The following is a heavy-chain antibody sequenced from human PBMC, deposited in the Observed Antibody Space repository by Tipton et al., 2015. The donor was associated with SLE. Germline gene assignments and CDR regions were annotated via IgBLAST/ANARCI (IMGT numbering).Heavy chain of an antibody. CDR2: ISGHGGST. CDR1: GFTFSSYS. V-gene: IGHV3-23*01. J-gene: IGHJ6*02. Sequence: GSLRLSCAASGFTFSSYSMSWVRQAPGKGLEWVSAISGHGGSTYYADSVKGRFTIYRDNSKNTLYLQMDSLRAEDTAVYYCAEESPYYGMDVWGQGTTVTVSS. CDR3: AEESPYYGMDV.